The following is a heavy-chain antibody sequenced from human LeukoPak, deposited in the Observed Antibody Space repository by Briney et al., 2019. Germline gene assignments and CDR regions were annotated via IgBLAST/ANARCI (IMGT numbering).Heavy chain of an antibody. CDR1: GYTFTSYY. CDR2: INPSGGST. V-gene: IGHV1-46*01. CDR3: ARDQSFSGELNAFDI. Sequence: GASVKVSCKASGYTFTSYYMHWVRQAPGQGLEWMGIINPSGGSTSYAQKFQGRVTMTRDTSTSTAYMELSSLRSEDTAVYYCARDQSFSGELNAFDIWGQGTMVTVSS. D-gene: IGHD3-10*01. J-gene: IGHJ3*02.